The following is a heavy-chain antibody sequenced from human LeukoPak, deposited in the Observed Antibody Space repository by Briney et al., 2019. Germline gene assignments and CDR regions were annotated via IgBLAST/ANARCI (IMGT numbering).Heavy chain of an antibody. Sequence: ASVKVSCKASGYTFTGYYMHWVRQAPGQGLEWMGWINPNSGGTNYAQKFQGRVTMTRGTSISTAYMELSRLRSDDTAVYYCARAPYSGSYYYFDYWGQGTLVTVSS. J-gene: IGHJ4*02. CDR1: GYTFTGYY. V-gene: IGHV1-2*02. D-gene: IGHD1-26*01. CDR3: ARAPYSGSYYYFDY. CDR2: INPNSGGT.